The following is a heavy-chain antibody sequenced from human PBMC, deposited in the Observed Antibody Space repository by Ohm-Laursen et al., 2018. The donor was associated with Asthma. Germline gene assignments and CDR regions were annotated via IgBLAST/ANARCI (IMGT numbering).Heavy chain of an antibody. CDR2: IDGSGGRT. Sequence: GSLRLSCSASGFTFNTHHMTWVRQAPGKGLEWVSAIDGSGGRTYYADSVKGRFTISRDNPRNTLYLQMNSLRAEDTAVYYCAKDSSEVVAADEYWGQGTLVTVSS. J-gene: IGHJ4*02. CDR3: AKDSSEVVAADEY. V-gene: IGHV3-23*01. CDR1: GFTFNTHH. D-gene: IGHD2-15*01.